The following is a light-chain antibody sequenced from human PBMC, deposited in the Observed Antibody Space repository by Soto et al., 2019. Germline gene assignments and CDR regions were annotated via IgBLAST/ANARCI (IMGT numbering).Light chain of an antibody. CDR2: DAS. CDR1: QTITTW. J-gene: IGKJ2*01. Sequence: DIRGNQSPPTLSSSVGDRVTITCRDSQTITTWMAWYQQKPGKAPKLLLYDASTLQSGVATRFSGCGCGTEFTLIISGLQPEDSATYYCQQYTNTNNPWMFGQGTK. V-gene: IGKV1-5*01. CDR3: QQYTNTNNPWM.